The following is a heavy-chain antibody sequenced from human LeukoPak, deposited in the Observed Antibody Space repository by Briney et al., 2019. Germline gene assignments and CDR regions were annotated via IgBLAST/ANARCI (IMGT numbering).Heavy chain of an antibody. Sequence: GGSLRLSCAASGFTFSSYEMNWVRQAPGKGLEWVSYISSSGSTIYYADSVKGRFTISRDNAKNSLYLQKNSLRAEDTAVYYCARDLGDITMVRGDADYWGQGTLVTVSS. D-gene: IGHD3-10*01. J-gene: IGHJ4*02. V-gene: IGHV3-48*03. CDR1: GFTFSSYE. CDR2: ISSSGSTI. CDR3: ARDLGDITMVRGDADY.